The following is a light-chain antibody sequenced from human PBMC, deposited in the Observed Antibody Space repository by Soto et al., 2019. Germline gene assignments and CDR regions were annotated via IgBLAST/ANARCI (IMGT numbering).Light chain of an antibody. J-gene: IGKJ1*01. CDR2: AAS. CDR3: QQSYSTPRT. CDR1: QNITRY. V-gene: IGKV1-39*01. Sequence: DIQMTQSPSSLSTSVGDRVTISCRASQNITRYLNWYQQKPGKPPNLLIYAASTLQSGVPSRFSGSGSGTDFTLTISSVQREYFATYYCQQSYSTPRTFGQGTRVEIK.